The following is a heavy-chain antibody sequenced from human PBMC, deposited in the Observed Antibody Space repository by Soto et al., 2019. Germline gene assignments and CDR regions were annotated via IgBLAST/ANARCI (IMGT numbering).Heavy chain of an antibody. D-gene: IGHD6-6*01. J-gene: IGHJ6*02. Sequence: PGGSLRLSCAASGFTFSNAWMNWVRQAPGKGLEWVGRIKSKTDGGTTDYAAPVKGRFTISRDDSKNTLYLQMNSLKTEDMAVYYCTTGEDRPSPDYYYYGMDVWGQGTTVTVSS. CDR3: TTGEDRPSPDYYYYGMDV. CDR2: IKSKTDGGTT. CDR1: GFTFSNAW. V-gene: IGHV3-15*07.